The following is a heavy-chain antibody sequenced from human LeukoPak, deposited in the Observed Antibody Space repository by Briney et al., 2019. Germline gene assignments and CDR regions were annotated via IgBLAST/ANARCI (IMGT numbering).Heavy chain of an antibody. V-gene: IGHV4-39*01. CDR1: GGSISSSSYY. CDR3: ARVKPYDIRYYFDY. D-gene: IGHD3-22*01. J-gene: IGHJ4*02. Sequence: SETLSLTCTVSGGSISSSSYYWGWIRQPPGKGLEWIGSIYYSGSTYYSPSLKSRVTISVDTSKNQFSLKLSSVTAADTAVYYCARVKPYDIRYYFDYWGQGTLVTVSS. CDR2: IYYSGST.